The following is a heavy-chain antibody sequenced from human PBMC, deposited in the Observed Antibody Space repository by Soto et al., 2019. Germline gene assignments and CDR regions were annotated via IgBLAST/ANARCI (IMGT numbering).Heavy chain of an antibody. D-gene: IGHD3-22*01. CDR3: ARGEYYYDSSGYYYGYFQH. CDR1: GGTFSSYA. CDR2: IIPIFGTA. V-gene: IGHV1-69*12. J-gene: IGHJ1*01. Sequence: QVPLVQSGAEVKKPGSSVKVSCKDSGGTFSSYAISWVRQAPGQGLEWMGGIIPIFGTANYAQKFQGRVTITAVESTSTAYMELSSLRSEDTAVYYCARGEYYYDSSGYYYGYFQHWGQGTLVTVSS.